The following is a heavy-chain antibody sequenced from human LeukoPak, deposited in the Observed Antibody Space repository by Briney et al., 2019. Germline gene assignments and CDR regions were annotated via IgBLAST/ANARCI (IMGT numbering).Heavy chain of an antibody. Sequence: AASVKVSCKASGYTFTSYGISWVRQAPGQGLEWMGWISAYNGNTNYAQKLQGRVTMTTDTSTSTAYMELRSLRSDDTAVYYCARSPHCSSTSCYGSGWFDPWGQGTLVTVSS. V-gene: IGHV1-18*01. CDR1: GYTFTSYG. CDR2: ISAYNGNT. J-gene: IGHJ5*02. CDR3: ARSPHCSSTSCYGSGWFDP. D-gene: IGHD2-2*01.